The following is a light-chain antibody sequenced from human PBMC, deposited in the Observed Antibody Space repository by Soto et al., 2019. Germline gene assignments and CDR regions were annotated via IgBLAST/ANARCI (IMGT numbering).Light chain of an antibody. J-gene: IGLJ3*02. V-gene: IGLV2-14*01. CDR3: SSYTTSNIWV. CDR1: SSDLGGYNY. CDR2: EVS. Sequence: QSVLTQPASVSGSPGQSITISCTGTSSDLGGYNYVSWYQHHPGKAPKLIIYEVSNRPSGVSNRFSGSKSGNTASLTISGLKAEDETDYYCSSYTTSNIWVFGGGTKLTVL.